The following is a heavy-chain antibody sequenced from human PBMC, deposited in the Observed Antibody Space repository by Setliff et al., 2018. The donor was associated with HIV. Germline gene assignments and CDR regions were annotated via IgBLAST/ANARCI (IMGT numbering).Heavy chain of an antibody. CDR1: GFTISSYS. CDR2: ISGRGGST. V-gene: IGHV3-23*01. Sequence: GGSLRLSCAASGFTISSYSMNWVRQAPGKGLEWVSAISGRGGSTYYADSVKGRFTISRGNSKNTLYLQMNSLRAEDAAVYYCATDLHWAFDYWGQGSLVTVSS. J-gene: IGHJ4*02. CDR3: ATDLHWAFDY. D-gene: IGHD7-27*01.